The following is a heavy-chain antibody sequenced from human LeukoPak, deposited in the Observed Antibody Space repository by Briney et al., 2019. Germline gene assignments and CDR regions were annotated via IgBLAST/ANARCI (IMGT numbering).Heavy chain of an antibody. CDR2: IVVGSGNT. D-gene: IGHD2-2*01. Sequence: SVKVSCKASGFTFTSSAVQWVRQARGQRLEWIGWIVVGSGNTNYAQKFQERVTITRDMSTSTAYMELSSLRSEDTAVYYCAAAPGYCSSTSCHHYYYYGMDAWGKGTTVTVSS. V-gene: IGHV1-58*01. CDR1: GFTFTSSA. J-gene: IGHJ6*04. CDR3: AAAPGYCSSTSCHHYYYYGMDA.